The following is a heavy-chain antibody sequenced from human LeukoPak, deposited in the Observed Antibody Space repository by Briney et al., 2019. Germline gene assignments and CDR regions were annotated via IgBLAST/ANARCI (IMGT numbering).Heavy chain of an antibody. J-gene: IGHJ4*02. D-gene: IGHD3-22*01. CDR3: AKDRYYYDSSGYYGGFDY. Sequence: GASLRLSCAASGFTFSSYAMSWVRQAPGKGLEWVSAISGSGGSTYYADSVKGRFTISRDNSKNTLYLQMNSLRAEDTAVYYCAKDRYYYDSSGYYGGFDYWGQGTLSPSPQ. CDR1: GFTFSSYA. CDR2: ISGSGGST. V-gene: IGHV3-23*01.